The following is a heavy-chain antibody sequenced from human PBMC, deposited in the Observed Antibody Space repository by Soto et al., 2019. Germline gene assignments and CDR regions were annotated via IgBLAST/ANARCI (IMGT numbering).Heavy chain of an antibody. CDR1: GFTFRSYV. Sequence: QVQLVESGGGVVQPGTSLRLSCVGSGFTFRSYVIHWVRQAPGKGLEWVALTSYDGSNNFYGDSGKGRFTISRHNSRKTVELQMDSLRFEDTALYYCARWGTTGGLDVWGQGTLVSVSS. CDR3: ARWGTTGGLDV. V-gene: IGHV3-33*05. D-gene: IGHD3-16*01. J-gene: IGHJ4*02. CDR2: TSYDGSNN.